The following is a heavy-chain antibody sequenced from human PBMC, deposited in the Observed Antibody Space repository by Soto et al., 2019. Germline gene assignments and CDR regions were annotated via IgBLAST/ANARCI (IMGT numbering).Heavy chain of an antibody. Sequence: EVQLVESGGGLVQPGGSLRLSCVASGFTFSSYWIHWVRQAPGKGLVWVSRIGSDGSPTRYADSVKGRFTISRDNAKNTLYLQMSSLRAEDTAVYYCARERGYGDYFYFDYWGQGTLVTVSS. CDR3: ARERGYGDYFYFDY. J-gene: IGHJ4*02. V-gene: IGHV3-74*01. D-gene: IGHD4-17*01. CDR2: IGSDGSPT. CDR1: GFTFSSYW.